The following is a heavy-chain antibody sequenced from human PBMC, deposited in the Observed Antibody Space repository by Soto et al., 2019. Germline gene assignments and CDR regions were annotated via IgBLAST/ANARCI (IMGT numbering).Heavy chain of an antibody. CDR2: ISASKGNT. D-gene: IGHD1-1*01. J-gene: IGHJ4*02. CDR3: ASRSGQLPYYFDY. Sequence: ASVNVSCKPSGYTFRNYRITWVRVAPGQRFEWMGWISASKGNTNYAQKFQGRVTMTTDTSTSTFYMELRSLRSDDTAIYYCASRSGQLPYYFDYWGQGTLVTGSS. V-gene: IGHV1-18*01. CDR1: GYTFRNYR.